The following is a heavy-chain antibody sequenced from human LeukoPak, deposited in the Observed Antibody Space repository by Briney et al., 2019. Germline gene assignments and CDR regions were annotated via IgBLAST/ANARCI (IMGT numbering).Heavy chain of an antibody. CDR3: ARRRLQTDWLGFDP. J-gene: IGHJ5*02. Sequence: PSETLSLTCTVSGGSISSGNNYWSWIRQPAGEGLEWIGRSSTSGSTNYNPSLKSRVTISVATSKNQFSLKPNSVTAADTAVYYCARRRLQTDWLGFDPWGQGALVTVSS. CDR1: GGSISSGNNY. V-gene: IGHV4-61*02. CDR2: SSTSGST. D-gene: IGHD5-24*01.